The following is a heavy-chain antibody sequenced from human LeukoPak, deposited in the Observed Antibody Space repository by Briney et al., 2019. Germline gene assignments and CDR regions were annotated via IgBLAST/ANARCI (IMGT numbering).Heavy chain of an antibody. CDR3: ARVGAAAGPNYYYYYYMDV. CDR1: GFTFSSYG. V-gene: IGHV3-30*02. Sequence: PGGSLRLSCAASGFTFSSYGMHWVRQAPGKGLEWVAFIRYDGSNKYYADSVKGRFIISRDNSKNTLYLQMNSLRAEDTAVYYCARVGAAAGPNYYYYYYMDVWGKGTTVTVSS. D-gene: IGHD6-13*01. J-gene: IGHJ6*03. CDR2: IRYDGSNK.